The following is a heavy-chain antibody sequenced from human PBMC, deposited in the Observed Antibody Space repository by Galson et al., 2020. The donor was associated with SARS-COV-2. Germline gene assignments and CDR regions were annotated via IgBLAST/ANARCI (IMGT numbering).Heavy chain of an antibody. J-gene: IGHJ5*02. V-gene: IGHV4-30-4*07. CDR1: GGSIISGGHS. CDR2: IYHSGTA. D-gene: IGHD2-21*01. Sequence: SETLSLTCAVSGGSIISGGHSWSWIRQPPGKGLEWIGYIYHSGTAYYNPSLRSRITMSIDTSKNHFSLTLSSLTAADTAVYFCARVETSRAFCVGPTCFSMDRCDPWGHGTLVTVSS. CDR3: ARVETSRAFCVGPTCFSMDRCDP.